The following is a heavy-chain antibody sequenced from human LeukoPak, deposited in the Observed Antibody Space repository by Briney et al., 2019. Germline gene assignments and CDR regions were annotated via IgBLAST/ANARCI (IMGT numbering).Heavy chain of an antibody. V-gene: IGHV4-59*08. CDR3: ARWYSSGWAFDY. D-gene: IGHD6-19*01. CDR2: IHYSGST. J-gene: IGHJ4*02. CDR1: GGTISSYY. Sequence: SETLSLTCTVSGGTISSYYWNWIRQPPGKGLEWIGYIHYSGSTKYNPSLKSRVTISEDTSKNQFSLKLSSVTAADTAVYYCARWYSSGWAFDYWGQGTLVTVSS.